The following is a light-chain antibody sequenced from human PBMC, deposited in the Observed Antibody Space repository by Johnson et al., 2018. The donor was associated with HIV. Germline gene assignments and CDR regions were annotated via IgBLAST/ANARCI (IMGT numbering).Light chain of an antibody. V-gene: IGLV1-51*01. Sequence: QSVLTQPPSLSAAPGQTVTISCSGSSSNIGNNYVSWYQQLPGTAPKLLIYDNDKRPSGIPDRFSGSKSGTSATLGITGLQTGDEADYYCGTWDSGLGALYVFGTGTKATVL. J-gene: IGLJ1*01. CDR3: GTWDSGLGALYV. CDR2: DND. CDR1: SSNIGNNY.